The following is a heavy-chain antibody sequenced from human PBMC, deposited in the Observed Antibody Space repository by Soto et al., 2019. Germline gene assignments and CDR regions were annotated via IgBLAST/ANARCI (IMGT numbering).Heavy chain of an antibody. Sequence: GGSLRLSCAASGFTFSSYSMNWVRQAPGKGLEWVSSISSNSSYIYYADSVKGRFTISRDKSKNTLYLQMGSLRAEDMAVYYCARTYYDFWSGSPFDYWGQGTLVTVSS. CDR2: ISSNSSYI. J-gene: IGHJ4*02. D-gene: IGHD3-3*01. CDR1: GFTFSSYS. V-gene: IGHV3-21*01. CDR3: ARTYYDFWSGSPFDY.